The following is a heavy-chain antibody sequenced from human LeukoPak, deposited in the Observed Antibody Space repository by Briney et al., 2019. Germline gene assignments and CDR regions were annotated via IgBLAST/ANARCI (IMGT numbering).Heavy chain of an antibody. J-gene: IGHJ3*02. V-gene: IGHV4-39*01. CDR1: GGSISSSSCY. CDR2: IYYSGGT. Sequence: SETLSLTCSVSGGSISSSSCYWGWIRQPPGKGLEWLGSIYYSGGTNYNPSLKSRVTISVDTSKNQFSLKLSSVTAADTAVFYCARQRYSGSYYGVQWDAFDIWGQGTMVTVS. D-gene: IGHD1-26*01. CDR3: ARQRYSGSYYGVQWDAFDI.